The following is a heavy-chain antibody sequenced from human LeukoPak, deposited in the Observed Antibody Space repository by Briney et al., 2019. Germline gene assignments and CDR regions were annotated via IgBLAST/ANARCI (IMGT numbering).Heavy chain of an antibody. CDR3: ARDSRTTTAFDI. Sequence: SETLSLTCTVSGGSLSSYYWSWIRQPPGKGLEWIGNIHHTGSTYYNPSLKSRVTMSVDTSKNQLSLKLIYVNAADTAVYYCARDSRTTTAFDIWGQGTMVAVSS. D-gene: IGHD1-1*01. J-gene: IGHJ3*02. V-gene: IGHV4-59*12. CDR2: IHHTGST. CDR1: GGSLSSYY.